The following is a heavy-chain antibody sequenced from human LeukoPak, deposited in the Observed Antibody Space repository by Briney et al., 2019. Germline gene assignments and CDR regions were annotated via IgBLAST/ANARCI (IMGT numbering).Heavy chain of an antibody. CDR2: IYYSGST. CDR1: GGSISSYY. V-gene: IGHV4-59*01. J-gene: IGHJ3*02. Sequence: KPSETLSLTCTVSGGSISSYYWSWIRQPPGKGLEWIGYIYYSGSTNYNPSLKSRVTISVDTSKNQFSLKLSSVTAADTAVYYCAREVQYQYCSGGSCYDDAFDIWGQGTMVTVSS. D-gene: IGHD2-15*01. CDR3: AREVQYQYCSGGSCYDDAFDI.